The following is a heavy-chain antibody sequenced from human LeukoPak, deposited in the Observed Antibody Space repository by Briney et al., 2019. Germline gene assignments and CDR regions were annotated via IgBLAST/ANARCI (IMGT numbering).Heavy chain of an antibody. V-gene: IGHV4-34*01. CDR1: GGSLSAYY. Sequence: SETLSLTCAVYGGSLSAYYWTWIRHPPGKGLEWIGEINHGGSTNYNPSLKSRVTISIDTSKNQFSLKLSSVTAADTAVYYCVRSLDYGGNSRVFQHWGQGTLVTVSS. CDR3: VRSLDYGGNSRVFQH. J-gene: IGHJ1*01. D-gene: IGHD4-23*01. CDR2: INHGGST.